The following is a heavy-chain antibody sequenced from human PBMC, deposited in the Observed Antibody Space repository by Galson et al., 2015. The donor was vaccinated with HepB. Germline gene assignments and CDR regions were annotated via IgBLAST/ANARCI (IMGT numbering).Heavy chain of an antibody. J-gene: IGHJ6*02. V-gene: IGHV1-46*03. CDR1: GYTFTSYY. CDR2: INPSGGST. CDR3: ARDTRYCSSTSCYRASEPYYYYYGMDV. Sequence: SVKVSCKASGYTFTSYYMHWVRQAPGQGLEWMGIINPSGGSTSYAQKFQGRVTMTRDASTSTVYMELSSLRSEDTAVYYCARDTRYCSSTSCYRASEPYYYYYGMDVWGQGTTVTVSS. D-gene: IGHD2-2*01.